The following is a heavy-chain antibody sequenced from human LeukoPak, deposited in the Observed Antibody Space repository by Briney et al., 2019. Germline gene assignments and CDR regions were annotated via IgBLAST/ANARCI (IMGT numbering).Heavy chain of an antibody. J-gene: IGHJ4*02. CDR2: IHHSGRT. Sequence: PSETLSLTCAVYGGSFSGYYWSWIRQPPGKGLEWIGEIHHSGRTNYNPSLKSRVTISVDKSKNQFSLKLSSVTAADTAFYYCARTGIDSGYTSVDYWGQGTLVTVSS. D-gene: IGHD5-12*01. V-gene: IGHV4-34*01. CDR1: GGSFSGYY. CDR3: ARTGIDSGYTSVDY.